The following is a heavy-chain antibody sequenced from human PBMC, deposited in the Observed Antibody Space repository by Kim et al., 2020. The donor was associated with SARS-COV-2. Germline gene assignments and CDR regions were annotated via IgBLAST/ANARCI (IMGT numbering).Heavy chain of an antibody. CDR1: GFTFSSYA. J-gene: IGHJ4*02. D-gene: IGHD3-10*01. Sequence: GGSLRLSCAASGFTFSSYAMSWVRQAPGKGLEWVSAISGSGGSTYYADSVKGRFTISRDNSKNTLYLQMNSLRAEDTAVYYCAGGEALLWFGEPIDYWGQGTLVTVSS. V-gene: IGHV3-23*01. CDR2: ISGSGGST. CDR3: AGGEALLWFGEPIDY.